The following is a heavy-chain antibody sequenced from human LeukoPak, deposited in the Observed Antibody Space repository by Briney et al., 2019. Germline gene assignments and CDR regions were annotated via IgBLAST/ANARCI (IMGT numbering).Heavy chain of an antibody. CDR3: AKDGSSSAHY. Sequence: GGSLRLSCAASGFTFSSYGMHWVRQAPGKGLEWVAFIRYDGSNKYYADSVKGRFTISRDNSKNTLYLQMNSLRAEDAAVYYCAKDGSSSAHYWGQGTLVTVSS. D-gene: IGHD6-13*01. CDR1: GFTFSSYG. CDR2: IRYDGSNK. J-gene: IGHJ4*02. V-gene: IGHV3-30*02.